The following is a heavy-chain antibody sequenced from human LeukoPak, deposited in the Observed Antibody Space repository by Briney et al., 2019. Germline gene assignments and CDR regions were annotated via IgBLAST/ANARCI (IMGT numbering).Heavy chain of an antibody. D-gene: IGHD4-11*01. CDR1: GGSISSGGYS. V-gene: IGHV4-30-2*02. Sequence: TLSLTCAVSGGSISSGGYSWSWIRQPPGKGLEWIGYIYHSGSTYYNPSLKSRVTISVDTSKNQFSLKLSSVTAADTAVYYCASSLVPHYTVTTYYCYYMDVWGKGTTVTVSS. CDR2: IYHSGST. J-gene: IGHJ6*03. CDR3: ASSLVPHYTVTTYYCYYMDV.